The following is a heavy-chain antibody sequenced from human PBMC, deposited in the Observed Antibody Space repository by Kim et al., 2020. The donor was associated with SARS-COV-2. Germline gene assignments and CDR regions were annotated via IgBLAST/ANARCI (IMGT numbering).Heavy chain of an antibody. CDR3: ARLGRNCSGGSCYSIGTSY. D-gene: IGHD2-15*01. CDR1: GYTFTGYY. V-gene: IGHV1-2*06. CDR2: INPNSGGT. J-gene: IGHJ4*02. Sequence: ASVKVSCKASGYTFTGYYMHWVRQAPGQGLEWMGRINPNSGGTNYAQKFQGRVTMTRDTSISTAYMELSRLRSDDTAVYYCARLGRNCSGGSCYSIGTSYWGEGNLVTVSS.